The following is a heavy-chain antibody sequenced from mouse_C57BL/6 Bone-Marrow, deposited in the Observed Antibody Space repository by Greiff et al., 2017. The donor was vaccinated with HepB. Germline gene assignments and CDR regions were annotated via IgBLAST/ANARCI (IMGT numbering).Heavy chain of an antibody. CDR2: INPNNGGT. CDR3: ARTMIDYAMDY. V-gene: IGHV1-18*01. CDR1: GYTFTDYN. J-gene: IGHJ4*01. D-gene: IGHD2-4*01. Sequence: VQLQQSGPELVKPGASVKIPCKASGYTFTDYNIDWVKQSHGKSLEWIGDINPNNGGTIYNQKFKGKATLTVDKSSSTAYMELRSLTSEDTAVYYCARTMIDYAMDYWGQGTSVTVSS.